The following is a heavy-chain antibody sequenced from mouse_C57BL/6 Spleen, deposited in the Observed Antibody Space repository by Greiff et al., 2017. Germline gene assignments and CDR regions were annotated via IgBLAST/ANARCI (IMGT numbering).Heavy chain of an antibody. V-gene: IGHV1-80*01. J-gene: IGHJ3*01. CDR1: GYAFSSYW. Sequence: QVQLKESGAELVKPGASVKISCKASGYAFSSYWMNWVKQRPGKGLEWIGQIYPGDGDTNYNGKFKGKATLTADKSSSTAYMQLSSLTSEDSAVYFCARDGYSKGRAWFAYWGQGTLVTVSA. D-gene: IGHD2-5*01. CDR2: IYPGDGDT. CDR3: ARDGYSKGRAWFAY.